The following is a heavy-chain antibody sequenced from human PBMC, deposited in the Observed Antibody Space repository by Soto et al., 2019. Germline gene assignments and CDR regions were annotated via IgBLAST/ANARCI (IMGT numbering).Heavy chain of an antibody. CDR3: VCGGNFFIY. V-gene: IGHV3-7*01. D-gene: IGHD3-16*01. CDR2: MDQDGSET. Sequence: EVQLVESGGGLVQPGGFLRLSCAASGFTFSTYWMTWVRQPPGKGLEWVANMDQDGSETYYVDSVRGRFTVSRDNAKNLLYLQMNSLRVEDTAVYYCVCGGNFFIYWGQGTLVTVSP. CDR1: GFTFSTYW. J-gene: IGHJ4*02.